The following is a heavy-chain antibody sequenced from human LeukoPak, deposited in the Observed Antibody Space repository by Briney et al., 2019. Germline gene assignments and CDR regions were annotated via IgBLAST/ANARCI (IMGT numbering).Heavy chain of an antibody. D-gene: IGHD6-6*01. J-gene: IGHJ4*02. CDR2: INWNGGST. Sequence: GGSLRLSCAASGFTFSSYAMSWVRQAPGKGLEWVSGINWNGGSTGYADSVKGRFTISRDNAKNSLYLQMNSLRAEDTALYYCARERGSSRYFDYWGQGTLVTVSS. CDR3: ARERGSSRYFDY. CDR1: GFTFSSYA. V-gene: IGHV3-20*04.